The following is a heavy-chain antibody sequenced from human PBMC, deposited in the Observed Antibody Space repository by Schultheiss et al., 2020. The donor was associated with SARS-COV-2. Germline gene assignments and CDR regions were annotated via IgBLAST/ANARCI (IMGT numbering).Heavy chain of an antibody. D-gene: IGHD3-10*01. Sequence: GESLKISCKASGYTFTGYYMHWVRQAPGQGLEWMGWINPNSGGTNYAQKFQGRVTMTRDTSISTAYMELSRLRSDDTAVYYCARGPTALLWFGELPDAQLDYWGQGTLVTVSS. CDR2: INPNSGGT. J-gene: IGHJ4*02. V-gene: IGHV1-2*02. CDR3: ARGPTALLWFGELPDAQLDY. CDR1: GYTFTGYY.